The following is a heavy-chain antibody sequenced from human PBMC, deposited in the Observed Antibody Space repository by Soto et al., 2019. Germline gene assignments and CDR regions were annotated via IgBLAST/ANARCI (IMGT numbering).Heavy chain of an antibody. V-gene: IGHV1-18*01. CDR3: ARDGVDTATGYYFGMDV. CDR1: GYTFTSYG. Sequence: QVQLVQSGAEVKKPGASVKVSCKASGYTFTSYGIRWVRQAPGQGLEWMGWISAYNGNTNYEQKLKGRVTMTTDTSTSTAYMELRSLRSDDTAVYYCARDGVDTATGYYFGMDVWGQGTTVTVYS. D-gene: IGHD5-18*01. CDR2: ISAYNGNT. J-gene: IGHJ6*02.